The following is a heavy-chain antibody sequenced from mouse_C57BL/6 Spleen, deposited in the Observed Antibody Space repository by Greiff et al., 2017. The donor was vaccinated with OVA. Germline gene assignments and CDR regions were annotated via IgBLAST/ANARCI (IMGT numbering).Heavy chain of an antibody. V-gene: IGHV1-80*01. CDR3: ARSNPYYSNYVGAY. J-gene: IGHJ3*01. CDR1: GYAFSSYW. Sequence: QVHVKQSGAELVKPGASVKISCKASGYAFSSYWMNWVKQRPGKGLEWIGQIYPGDGDTNYNGKFKGKATLTADKSSSTAYMQLSSLTSEDSAVYFCARSNPYYSNYVGAYWGQGTLVTVSA. D-gene: IGHD2-5*01. CDR2: IYPGDGDT.